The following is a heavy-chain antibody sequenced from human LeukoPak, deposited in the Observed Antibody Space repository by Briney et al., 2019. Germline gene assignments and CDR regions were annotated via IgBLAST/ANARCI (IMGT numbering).Heavy chain of an antibody. CDR2: ISSSSSYI. Sequence: ETLSLTCTVSGYSITSGYYWGWIRQPPGKGLEWVSSISSSSSYIYYADSVKGRFTISRDNSKNTLYLQMNSLRAEDTAVYYCAKASRLLHGSGSYPGYFDYWGQGTLVTVSS. CDR1: GYSITSGYY. D-gene: IGHD3-10*01. V-gene: IGHV3-21*04. CDR3: AKASRLLHGSGSYPGYFDY. J-gene: IGHJ4*02.